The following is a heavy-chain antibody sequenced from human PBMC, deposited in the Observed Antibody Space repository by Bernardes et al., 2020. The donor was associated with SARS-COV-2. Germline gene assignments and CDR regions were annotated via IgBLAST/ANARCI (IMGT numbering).Heavy chain of an antibody. J-gene: IGHJ2*01. D-gene: IGHD5-18*01. V-gene: IGHV3-74*01. CDR1: GFTFSSYW. Sequence: GGSLRLSCAASGFTFSSYWMHWVRQAPGKGLVWVSRINSDGSSTSYADSVKGRFTISRDNAKNTLYLQMNSLRAEDTAVYYCARDFSRSFLWLSYWYFDLWGRGTLVTVSS. CDR3: ARDFSRSFLWLSYWYFDL. CDR2: INSDGSST.